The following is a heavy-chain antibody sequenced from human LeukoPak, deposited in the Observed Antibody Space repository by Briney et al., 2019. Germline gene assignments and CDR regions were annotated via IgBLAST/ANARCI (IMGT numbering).Heavy chain of an antibody. V-gene: IGHV3-53*04. D-gene: IGHD5-12*01. Sequence: GGSLRLSCAASGFTVSSYFMSWVRQAPGKGLEWVSVIHSGDSTLYADSVKGRFTISRHNSKNTLYLQVNSLRAEDTAVYFCARGGSSGNDYSSFDIWGQGTMVTVSS. CDR3: ARGGSSGNDYSSFDI. J-gene: IGHJ3*02. CDR1: GFTVSSYF. CDR2: IHSGDST.